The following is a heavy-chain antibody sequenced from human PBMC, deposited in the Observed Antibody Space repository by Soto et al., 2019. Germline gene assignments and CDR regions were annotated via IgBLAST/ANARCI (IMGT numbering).Heavy chain of an antibody. CDR3: AGDKDWAFDY. J-gene: IGHJ4*02. D-gene: IGHD3-9*01. V-gene: IGHV3-48*04. CDR1: GFTFSSYS. CDR2: IFASSTTI. Sequence: GGSLRLSCVASGFTFSSYSMVWVRQAPGKGLEWVSYIFASSTTIYYADSVKGRFTVSRDNAQNSLFLLMNSLRAEDTAVYYWAGDKDWAFDYWGQGTLVTVSS.